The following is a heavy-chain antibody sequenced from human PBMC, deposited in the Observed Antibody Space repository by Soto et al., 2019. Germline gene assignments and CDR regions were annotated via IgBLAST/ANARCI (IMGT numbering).Heavy chain of an antibody. CDR1: SGSISSSNW. CDR2: IYQSGNT. CDR3: ATHHSGYRRNWFDP. Sequence: QVQLQESGPGLVKPSGTLSLTCAVSSGSISSSNWWSWVRQPPGKGLEWIGEIYQSGNTNYNPSLKSRVTISVDKSKNQFSLRLSSVTAADTAVYYCATHHSGYRRNWFDPWGQGTLVTVSS. D-gene: IGHD3-22*01. V-gene: IGHV4-4*02. J-gene: IGHJ5*02.